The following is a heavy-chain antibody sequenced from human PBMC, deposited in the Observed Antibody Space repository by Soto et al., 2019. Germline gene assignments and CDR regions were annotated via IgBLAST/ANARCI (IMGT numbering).Heavy chain of an antibody. V-gene: IGHV4-39*01. CDR1: GGSISSSSYY. D-gene: IGHD5-18*01. CDR3: ASLTSVDTAKVIDY. J-gene: IGHJ4*02. CDR2: IYYSGST. Sequence: SETLSLTCTVSGGSISSSSYYWGWIRQPPGEGLEWIGSIYYSGSTYYNPSLKSRVTISVDTSKNQFSLKLCSVTAADTAVYYCASLTSVDTAKVIDYWGQGTLVTVSS.